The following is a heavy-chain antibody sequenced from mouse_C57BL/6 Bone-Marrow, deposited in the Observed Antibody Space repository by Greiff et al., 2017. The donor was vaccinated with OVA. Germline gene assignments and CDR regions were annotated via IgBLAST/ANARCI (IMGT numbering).Heavy chain of an antibody. CDR2: IRLKSDNYAT. V-gene: IGHV6-3*01. Sequence: EVKLMESGGGLVQPGGSMKLSCVASGFTFSNYWMNWVRQSPEKGLEWVAQIRLKSDNYATNYAESVKGRFTISRDDSKSSVYLQMNNLRSEDTGIYYCAITTVERGLARDYWGQGTSVTVAS. J-gene: IGHJ4*01. CDR3: AITTVERGLARDY. D-gene: IGHD1-1*01. CDR1: GFTFSNYW.